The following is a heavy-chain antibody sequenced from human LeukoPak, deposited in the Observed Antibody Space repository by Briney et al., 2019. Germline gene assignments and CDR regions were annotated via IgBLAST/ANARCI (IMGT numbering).Heavy chain of an antibody. CDR1: GFTVSSNY. Sequence: PGGSLRLSCAASGFTVSSNYMSWVRQAPGKGLEWVSAISGSGGSTYYADSVKGRFTISRDNSKNTLYLQMNSLRAEDTAVYYCAKDRYYDILTGSYWGQGTLVTVSS. D-gene: IGHD3-9*01. CDR3: AKDRYYDILTGSY. CDR2: ISGSGGST. J-gene: IGHJ4*02. V-gene: IGHV3-23*01.